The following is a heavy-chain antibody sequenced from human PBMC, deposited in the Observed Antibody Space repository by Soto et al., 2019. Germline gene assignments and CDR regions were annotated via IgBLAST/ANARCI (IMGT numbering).Heavy chain of an antibody. Sequence: PSETLSLTCTVSGDSISSGNNYWSWIRQHPGKGPEWIGYIYYTGSTYYNPSLKSRITISEDTSKNQFSLKLSSVTAADTAVYYGARGREEAGGPFDYWGRGTLVTVSS. CDR1: GDSISSGNNY. CDR2: IYYTGST. CDR3: ARGREEAGGPFDY. J-gene: IGHJ4*02. V-gene: IGHV4-31*03. D-gene: IGHD3-10*01.